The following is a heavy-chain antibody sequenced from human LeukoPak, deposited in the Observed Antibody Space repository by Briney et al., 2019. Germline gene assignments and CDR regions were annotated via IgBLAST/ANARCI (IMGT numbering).Heavy chain of an antibody. D-gene: IGHD6-6*01. CDR2: IYYSGST. J-gene: IGHJ4*02. CDR1: GGSISSSSYY. CDR3: ARHRPSSSSDY. V-gene: IGHV4-39*01. Sequence: SETLSLTCTVSGGSISSSSYYWGWIRQPPGKGLEWIGSIYYSGSTYYNPSLKSRVTISVDTSKNQFSLKLSSVTAADTAVYYCARHRPSSSSDYWDQGTLVTVSS.